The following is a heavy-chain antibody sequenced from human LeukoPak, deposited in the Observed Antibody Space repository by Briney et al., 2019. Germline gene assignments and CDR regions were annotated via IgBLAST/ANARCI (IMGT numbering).Heavy chain of an antibody. D-gene: IGHD1-26*01. V-gene: IGHV3-30-3*01. CDR1: GFTFSSYA. J-gene: IGHJ3*02. CDR3: ARVAIVGVPNDAFDI. CDR2: ISYDGSNK. Sequence: GRSLRLSCAASGFTFSSYAMHWVRQAPGKGLEWVAVISYDGSNKYYADSVKGRFTISRDNSKNTLYLQMNSLRAEDTAVYYCARVAIVGVPNDAFDIWGQGTMVTVSS.